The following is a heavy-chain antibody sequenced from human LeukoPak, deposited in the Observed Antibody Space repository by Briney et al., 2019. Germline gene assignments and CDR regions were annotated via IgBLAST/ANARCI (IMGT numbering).Heavy chain of an antibody. CDR1: GFTFSDYY. V-gene: IGHV3-11*04. D-gene: IGHD2-15*01. CDR3: AKRVVAAASWFDP. Sequence: GGSLRLSCAASGFTFSDYYMSWIRQAPGKGLEWASYISSSGSTIYYADSVKGRFTISRDNAKNSLYLQMNSLRAEDTAVYYCAKRVVAAASWFDPWGQGTLVTVSS. J-gene: IGHJ5*02. CDR2: ISSSGSTI.